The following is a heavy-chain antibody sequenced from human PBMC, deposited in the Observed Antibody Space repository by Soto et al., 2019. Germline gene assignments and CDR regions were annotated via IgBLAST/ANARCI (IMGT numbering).Heavy chain of an antibody. CDR3: ARVAIVYARPDYYYYYGMDV. D-gene: IGHD6-6*01. CDR2: IIPIFGTA. V-gene: IGHV1-69*13. CDR1: GGTFSSYA. J-gene: IGHJ6*02. Sequence: SVKVSCKASGGTFSSYAISWVRQAPGQGLEWMGGIIPIFGTANYAQKFQGRVTITADESTSTAYMELSSLRSEDTAVYYCARVAIVYARPDYYYYYGMDVWRQGTTVTGSS.